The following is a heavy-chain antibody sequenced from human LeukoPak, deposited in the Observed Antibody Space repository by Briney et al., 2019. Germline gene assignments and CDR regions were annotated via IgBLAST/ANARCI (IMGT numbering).Heavy chain of an antibody. CDR1: GFTFSSYS. J-gene: IGHJ4*02. V-gene: IGHV3-21*04. CDR3: ATYRQVLLPFES. CDR2: ISSSSRYI. Sequence: GGSLRLSCAASGFTFSSYSIYWVRQAPGKGLEWVSSISSSSRYINYADSVRGRFTISRDNSKSTLSLQMNSLRAEDTAIYYCATYRQVLLPFESWGQGTLVTVSS. D-gene: IGHD2-8*02.